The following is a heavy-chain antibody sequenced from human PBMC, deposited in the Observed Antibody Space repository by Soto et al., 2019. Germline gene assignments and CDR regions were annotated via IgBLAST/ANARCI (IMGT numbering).Heavy chain of an antibody. Sequence: QVQLVESGGGVVQPGTSLRLSYAASGFAFSSYAMHWVRRAPGKGLEWVAVISYDASNKYYADSVKGRFTISRDNSKKTMYLQMSSLRAEDTAVYYCARPFSSGWYGDFDFWGQGTLVAVSS. CDR1: GFAFSSYA. D-gene: IGHD6-19*01. V-gene: IGHV3-30-3*01. CDR2: ISYDASNK. J-gene: IGHJ4*02. CDR3: ARPFSSGWYGDFDF.